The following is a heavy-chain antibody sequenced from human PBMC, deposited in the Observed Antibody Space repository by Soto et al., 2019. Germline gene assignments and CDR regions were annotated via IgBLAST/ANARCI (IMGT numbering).Heavy chain of an antibody. CDR1: GFIFSDYW. D-gene: IGHD3-9*01. CDR3: ARVPPNYDILTGYPFYYFAY. J-gene: IGHJ4*02. CDR2: IKGDGSEK. Sequence: GGSLRLSCAASGFIFSDYWMKWVRQAPGKGLEWVANIKGDGSEKHYMDSVKGRFTISRDNAKNSLYLQMNSLRAEDTAVYYCARVPPNYDILTGYPFYYFAYWGQGTLVTVSS. V-gene: IGHV3-7*01.